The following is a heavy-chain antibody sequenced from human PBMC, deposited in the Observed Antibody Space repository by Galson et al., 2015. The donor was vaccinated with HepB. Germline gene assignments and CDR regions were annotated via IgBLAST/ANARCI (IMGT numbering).Heavy chain of an antibody. V-gene: IGHV3-21*01. CDR1: GFTFSSYT. D-gene: IGHD5-18*01. CDR3: ARDAGGYSYGYFDY. Sequence: SLRLSCAASGFTFSSYTMNWVRQAPGKGLEWVSSISSNSRYIYYAGSVKGRFTIFRDNAKISLYLQLNSLRAEDTAVYFCARDAGGYSYGYFDYWGQGMLVTVSS. CDR2: ISSNSRYI. J-gene: IGHJ4*02.